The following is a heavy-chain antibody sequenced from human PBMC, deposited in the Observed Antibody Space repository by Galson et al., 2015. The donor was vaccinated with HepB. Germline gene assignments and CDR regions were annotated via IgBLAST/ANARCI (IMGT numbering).Heavy chain of an antibody. CDR2: IWYDGSNK. J-gene: IGHJ3*02. D-gene: IGHD2/OR15-2a*01. Sequence: SLRLSCAASGFTFSSYGMHWVRQAPGKGLEWVAVIWYDGSNKYYADSVKGRFTISRDNSKNTLYLQMNSLRAEDTAVYYCARGPSSAISPSAFDIWGRGTMVTVS. CDR3: ARGPSSAISPSAFDI. CDR1: GFTFSSYG. V-gene: IGHV3-33*01.